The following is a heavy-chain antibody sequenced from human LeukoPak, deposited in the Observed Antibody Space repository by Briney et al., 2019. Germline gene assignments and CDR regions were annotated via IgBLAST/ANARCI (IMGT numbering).Heavy chain of an antibody. J-gene: IGHJ3*02. D-gene: IGHD6-19*01. CDR1: GFTFSNNW. Sequence: HPGGSLRLSCAASGFTFSNNWMSWVRQAPGKGLEWAANINQDGSEKNYVDSVKGRFTISRDNAKNSVYLQMNSLRAEDTAVYYCVRERRLGSWLVRHGNAFDIWGQGTMVTVSS. CDR3: VRERRLGSWLVRHGNAFDI. V-gene: IGHV3-7*03. CDR2: INQDGSEK.